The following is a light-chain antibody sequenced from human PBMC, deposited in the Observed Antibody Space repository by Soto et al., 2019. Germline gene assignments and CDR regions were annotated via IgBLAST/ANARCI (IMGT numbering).Light chain of an antibody. Sequence: DMVWTRSPPSLPVPQGDRAPISCRPGKSLLKINASNSLDWYLQKPGQPHQLLIYLVSNRASGVPDRFSGSGSGTDFTLKISRVEAEDVGVYYCMQALQTPLTFGQGTKVEIK. V-gene: IGKV2-28*01. J-gene: IGKJ1*01. CDR2: LVS. CDR1: KSLLKINASNS. CDR3: MQALQTPLT.